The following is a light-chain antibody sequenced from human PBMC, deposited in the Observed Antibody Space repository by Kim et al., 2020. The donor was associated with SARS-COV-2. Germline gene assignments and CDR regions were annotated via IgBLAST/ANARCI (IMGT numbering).Light chain of an antibody. Sequence: DIVMTQSPDSLAVSLGERATINCKSSQNVLYSSNNKNYLAWYQQKPGQPPNLLISWASTRASGVPDLFSGGGSGTDFTLTITSLQAEDVAVYYCQQYYVTPLTFGGGTKLEIK. CDR3: QQYYVTPLT. V-gene: IGKV4-1*01. CDR1: QNVLYSSNNKNY. J-gene: IGKJ4*01. CDR2: WAS.